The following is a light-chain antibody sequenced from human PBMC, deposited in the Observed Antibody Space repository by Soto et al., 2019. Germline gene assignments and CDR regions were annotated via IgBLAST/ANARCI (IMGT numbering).Light chain of an antibody. V-gene: IGKV3-20*01. CDR1: QSVSSNY. Sequence: EIVLTQSPGTLSLSSGERATLSCSASQSVSSNYLAWYQQKPGQAPRLLIYGASSRATDIPDRFSGSGSGTDFTLTISRLEPEDFAVYYCQQYRTFGQGTKVDI. J-gene: IGKJ1*01. CDR2: GAS. CDR3: QQYRT.